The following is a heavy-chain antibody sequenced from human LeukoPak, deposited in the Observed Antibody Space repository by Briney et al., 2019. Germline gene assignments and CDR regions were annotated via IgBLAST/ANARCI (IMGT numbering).Heavy chain of an antibody. CDR1: GFTFSNAW. CDR2: IKSKTDGGTT. CDR3: TTDLWFGESSPW. V-gene: IGHV3-15*01. D-gene: IGHD3-10*01. Sequence: GGSLRLSCTASGFTFSNAWMSWVRQAPGKGLEWVGRIKSKTDGGTTDYAAPVKGRFTISRDDSKNTLYLQMNSLKTEDTAVYYCTTDLWFGESSPWWGQGTLVTVSS. J-gene: IGHJ4*02.